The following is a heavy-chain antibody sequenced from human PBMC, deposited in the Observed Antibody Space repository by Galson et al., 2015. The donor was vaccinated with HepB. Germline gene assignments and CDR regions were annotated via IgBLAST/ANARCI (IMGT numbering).Heavy chain of an antibody. V-gene: IGHV3-30*18. CDR2: ISYDASNK. CDR3: AKAVWVGATTLEYYYYYGMDV. J-gene: IGHJ6*02. D-gene: IGHD1-26*01. Sequence: SLRLSCAASGFTFSNYCMHWVRQAPGKGLEWVAVISYDASNKYYADSVNGRFTISRDNSKNTLYLQMNSLRAEDTAVYYCAKAVWVGATTLEYYYYYGMDVWGQGTTVTVSS. CDR1: GFTFSNYC.